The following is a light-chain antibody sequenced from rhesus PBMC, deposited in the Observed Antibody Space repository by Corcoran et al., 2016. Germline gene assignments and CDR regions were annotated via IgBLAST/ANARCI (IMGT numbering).Light chain of an antibody. J-gene: IGKJ4*01. V-gene: IGKV3-53*02. Sequence: QVILTQSPATLSLSPGERATLSCRASQSVSSYLAWYQQKLGQAPKLLIYGASSRATGIPDRFSGSGSGTEFTLTISSLRPEDFAVYYCQKYSSSPLTFGGGTKVELK. CDR2: GAS. CDR3: QKYSSSPLT. CDR1: QSVSSY.